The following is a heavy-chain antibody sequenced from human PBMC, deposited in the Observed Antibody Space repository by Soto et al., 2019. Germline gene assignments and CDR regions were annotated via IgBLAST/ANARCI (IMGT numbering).Heavy chain of an antibody. CDR1: GGALSSYA. CDR3: ARGGVVVPPSFRFRPSNYGMDV. Sequence: SVKVSCKASGGALSSYAISWVRQAPGQGLEWMGGIIPIFGTANYAQKFQGRVTITADESTSTAYMELSSLRSEDTAVYYCARGGVVVPPSFRFRPSNYGMDVWGPGTTVTVSS. J-gene: IGHJ6*02. V-gene: IGHV1-69*13. CDR2: IIPIFGTA. D-gene: IGHD2-2*01.